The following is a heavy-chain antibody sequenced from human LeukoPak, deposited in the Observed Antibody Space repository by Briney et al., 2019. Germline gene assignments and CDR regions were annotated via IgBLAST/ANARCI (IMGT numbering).Heavy chain of an antibody. J-gene: IGHJ4*02. CDR2: IYYSGST. D-gene: IGHD3-10*01. V-gene: IGHV4-59*01. Sequence: SETLSLTCTVSGGSISSCYWSWIRQPPGKGLEWIGYIYYSGSTNYNPSLKSRVTISVDTSKNQFSLKLSSVTAADTAVYYCARGIFYYGSGSYFDYWGQGTLVTVSS. CDR1: GGSISSCY. CDR3: ARGIFYYGSGSYFDY.